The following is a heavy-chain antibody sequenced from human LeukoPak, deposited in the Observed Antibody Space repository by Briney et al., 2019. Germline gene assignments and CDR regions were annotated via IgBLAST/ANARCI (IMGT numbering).Heavy chain of an antibody. CDR1: GGSISSHY. D-gene: IGHD6-6*01. CDR3: ARIAARHRAGPGYYFDY. V-gene: IGHV4-59*11. Sequence: PSETLSLTCTVSGGSISSHYWSWIRQPPGKGLEWIGYIYYSGSTNYNPSLKSRVTISVDTSKNQFSLKLSSVTAADTAVYYCARIAARHRAGPGYYFDYWGQGTLVTVSS. J-gene: IGHJ4*02. CDR2: IYYSGST.